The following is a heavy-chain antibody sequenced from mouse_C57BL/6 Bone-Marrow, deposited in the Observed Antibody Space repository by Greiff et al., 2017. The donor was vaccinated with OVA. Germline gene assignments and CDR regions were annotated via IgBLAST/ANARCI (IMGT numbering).Heavy chain of an antibody. Sequence: QVHVKQSGAELARPGASVKLSCKASGYTFTSYGISWVKQRTGQGLEWIGEIYPRSGNTYYNEKFKGKATLTADKSSSTAYMELRSLTSEDSAVYFCARETGRFAYWGQGTLVTVSA. D-gene: IGHD4-1*01. CDR1: GYTFTSYG. CDR2: IYPRSGNT. CDR3: ARETGRFAY. V-gene: IGHV1-81*01. J-gene: IGHJ3*01.